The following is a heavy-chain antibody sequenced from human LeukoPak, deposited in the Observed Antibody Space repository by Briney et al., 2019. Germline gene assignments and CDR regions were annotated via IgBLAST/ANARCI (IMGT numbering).Heavy chain of an antibody. J-gene: IGHJ4*02. CDR1: GFTFSDYY. Sequence: KAGGSLRLSCAASGFTFSDYYMSWIRQAPAKGLEWVSYISSSSSYTDYADSVKGRFTISRDNAKNSLNLQMNSLRAEDTAVYYCARDSGYSGYSDYWGQGTLVTVSS. CDR2: ISSSSSYT. D-gene: IGHD5-12*01. CDR3: ARDSGYSGYSDY. V-gene: IGHV3-11*05.